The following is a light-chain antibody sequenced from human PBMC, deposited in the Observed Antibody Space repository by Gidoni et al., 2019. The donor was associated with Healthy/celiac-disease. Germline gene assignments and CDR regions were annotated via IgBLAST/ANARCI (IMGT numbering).Light chain of an antibody. CDR2: DAS. V-gene: IGKV1-33*01. J-gene: IGKJ3*01. Sequence: DIQMTQSPSSLSASVGDRVTITCQASQDISNYLNWYQQKPGKAPKLLIYDASNLETGVPSRFSGSGSGTDFTFTISSLQPEDIATYYWQQYDNLPRFTFXPXTKVDIK. CDR1: QDISNY. CDR3: QQYDNLPRFT.